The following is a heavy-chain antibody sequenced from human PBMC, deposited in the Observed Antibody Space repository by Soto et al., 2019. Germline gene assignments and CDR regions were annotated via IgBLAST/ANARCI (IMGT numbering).Heavy chain of an antibody. D-gene: IGHD3-22*01. J-gene: IGHJ4*02. V-gene: IGHV3-23*01. CDR2: ISGSGGST. CDR3: AKDSSAYPGGYFDY. Sequence: PGWSLRLSCAASGFTFSSYAMSGVRQAPGKGLEWVSAISGSGGSTYYADSVKGRFTISRDNSKNTLYLQMNSLRAEDTAVYYCAKDSSAYPGGYFDYWGQGTLVTVSS. CDR1: GFTFSSYA.